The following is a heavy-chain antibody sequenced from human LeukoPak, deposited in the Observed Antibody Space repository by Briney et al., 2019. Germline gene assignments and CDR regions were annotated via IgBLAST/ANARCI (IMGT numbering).Heavy chain of an antibody. CDR1: GFTFTSYG. J-gene: IGHJ4*02. Sequence: ASVKVSCKASGFTFTSYGISWVRQAPGQGLEWMGWISAYNGNTNYAQKLQGRVTMTTDTSTSTAYMELRSLRSDDTAVYYCARVSCSSTSCYTGYDYWGQGTLVTVSS. CDR3: ARVSCSSTSCYTGYDY. D-gene: IGHD2-2*02. V-gene: IGHV1-18*01. CDR2: ISAYNGNT.